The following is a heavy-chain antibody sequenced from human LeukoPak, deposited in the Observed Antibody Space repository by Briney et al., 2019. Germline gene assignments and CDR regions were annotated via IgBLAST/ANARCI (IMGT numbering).Heavy chain of an antibody. D-gene: IGHD3-9*01. J-gene: IGHJ3*02. V-gene: IGHV3-23*01. Sequence: QPGGSLRLSCAASGFTFSSYAMSWVRQAPGKGLEWVSAISGSGGSTYYADSVKGRFTISRDNSKNTLYLQMNSLRAEDTAVYYCAKPYDILTGYYWLIDIWGQGTVVTVSS. CDR3: AKPYDILTGYYWLIDI. CDR1: GFTFSSYA. CDR2: ISGSGGST.